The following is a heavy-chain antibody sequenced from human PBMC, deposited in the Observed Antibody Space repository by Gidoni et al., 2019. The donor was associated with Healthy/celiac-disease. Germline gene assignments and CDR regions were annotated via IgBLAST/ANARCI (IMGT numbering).Heavy chain of an antibody. Sequence: QVQLQESGPGLVKPSETLSLPCTVSGGSISSYYWSWIRQPPGKGLEWIGDIYYSGSTNYNPTLKSRVTISVDTSKNQFSLKLSSVTAADTAVYYCARAAAGRGDIDYWGQGTLVTVSS. CDR1: GGSISSYY. D-gene: IGHD6-13*01. J-gene: IGHJ4*02. CDR3: ARAAAGRGDIDY. V-gene: IGHV4-59*01. CDR2: IYYSGST.